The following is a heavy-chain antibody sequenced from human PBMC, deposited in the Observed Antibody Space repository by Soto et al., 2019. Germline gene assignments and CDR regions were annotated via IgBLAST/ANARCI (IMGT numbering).Heavy chain of an antibody. CDR2: MYNTGST. CDR3: ARDLWGYCGTDCYPLDV. CDR1: GGSISGYY. V-gene: IGHV4-59*01. J-gene: IGHJ6*02. D-gene: IGHD2-21*02. Sequence: QVQLQESGPGLVKPSETLSLTCTVSGGSISGYYWSCILQPPGKGLEWIGYMYNTGSTVYNPSFKSRVTISVDTSKNQFSLKLNSVTAADTAVYYCARDLWGYCGTDCYPLDVWGQGTTVTVSS.